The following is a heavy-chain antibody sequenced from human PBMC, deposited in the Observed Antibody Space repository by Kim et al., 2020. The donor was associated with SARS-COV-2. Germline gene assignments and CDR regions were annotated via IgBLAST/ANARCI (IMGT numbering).Heavy chain of an antibody. CDR3: ARDAIVVVPAAIPGQGNGMDV. D-gene: IGHD2-2*02. V-gene: IGHV4-39*01. Sequence: SETLSLTCTVSGGSISSSSYYWGWIRQPPGKGLEWIGSIYYSGSTYYNPSLKSRVTISVDTSKNQFSLKLSSVTAADTAVYYCARDAIVVVPAAIPGQGNGMDVWGQGTTVTVSS. CDR1: GGSISSSSYY. J-gene: IGHJ6*02. CDR2: IYYSGST.